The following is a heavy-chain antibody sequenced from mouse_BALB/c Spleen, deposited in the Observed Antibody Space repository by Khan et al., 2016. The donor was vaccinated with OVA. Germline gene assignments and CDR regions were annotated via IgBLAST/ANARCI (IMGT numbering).Heavy chain of an antibody. J-gene: IGHJ4*01. D-gene: IGHD3-2*02. CDR1: GFTFSSYG. CDR2: ISSGGHYT. CDR3: ARTISTAKGYYYAMDY. Sequence: EVELVESGGDLVKPGGSLKLSCAASGFTFSSYGMSWVRQTPDKRLEWVATISSGGHYTYFPDSVRGRFTFSRDNAKNTLYLQMSSLKSEDTAMYYCARTISTAKGYYYAMDYWGQGTSVTVSS. V-gene: IGHV5-6*01.